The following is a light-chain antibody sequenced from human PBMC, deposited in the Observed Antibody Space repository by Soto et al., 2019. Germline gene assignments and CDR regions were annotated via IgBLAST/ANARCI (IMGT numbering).Light chain of an antibody. J-gene: IGKJ4*01. V-gene: IGKV3D-7*01. CDR1: QSVSSSY. CDR2: GAS. CDR3: QQDYNSPLT. Sequence: PGERVTLSCRASQSVSSSYLTWYQQKPGQAPRLLIYGASTRATSIPARFSGSGSGTDFTLTISSLQPEDFAVHYCQQDYNSPLTFGGGTTV.